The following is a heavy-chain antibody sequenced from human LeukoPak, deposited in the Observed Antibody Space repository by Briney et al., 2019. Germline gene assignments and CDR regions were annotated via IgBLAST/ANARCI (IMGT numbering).Heavy chain of an antibody. CDR3: ARDLYYYDSSGYPPPFDY. Sequence: GGSLRLSCAASGFTFSDYYMSWVRQAPGKGLEWVANIKQDGSEKYYVDSVKGRFTISRDNAKNSLYLQMNSLRAEDTAVYYCARDLYYYDSSGYPPPFDYWGQGTLVTVSS. V-gene: IGHV3-7*01. J-gene: IGHJ4*02. CDR2: IKQDGSEK. D-gene: IGHD3-22*01. CDR1: GFTFSDYY.